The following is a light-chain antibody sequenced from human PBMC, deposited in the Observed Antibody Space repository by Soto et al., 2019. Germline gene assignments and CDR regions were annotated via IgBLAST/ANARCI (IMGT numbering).Light chain of an antibody. CDR3: QQYTNWPRRT. CDR1: QSVSSN. CDR2: GAS. J-gene: IGKJ1*01. Sequence: EIVMTQSPATLSVSPGERATLSCRASQSVSSNLAWYQQKPGQAPRLLIYGASTRATGIPARFSGSGSGTEVSLTISSLQSEDFAVYYCQQYTNWPRRTFGQGTKVEIK. V-gene: IGKV3-15*01.